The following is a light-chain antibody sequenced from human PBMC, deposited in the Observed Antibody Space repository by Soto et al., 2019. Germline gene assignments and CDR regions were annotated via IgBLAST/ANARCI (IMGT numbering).Light chain of an antibody. CDR2: DVT. CDR3: SSFTRSSTLI. CDR1: SSDVGGYDS. V-gene: IGLV2-14*01. Sequence: QSVLTQPASVSGSPGQSITISCIGTSSDVGGYDSVSWYQQHPGKVPRLMIFDVTNRPSGVSDRFSGSKSANTASLTISGLQAEDEADYYCSSFTRSSTLIFGAGTKLTVL. J-gene: IGLJ2*01.